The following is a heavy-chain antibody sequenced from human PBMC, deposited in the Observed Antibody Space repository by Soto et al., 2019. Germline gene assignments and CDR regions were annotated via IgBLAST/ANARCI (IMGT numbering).Heavy chain of an antibody. J-gene: IGHJ5*02. V-gene: IGHV4-59*01. D-gene: IGHD6-6*01. CDR2: IYYSGRT. Sequence: SETLSLTCTVSGGSIRDYFWTWIRQPPGKGLEWIGYIYYSGRTNYNPSLKSRVSISVDTSKNHFSLQLRSVTAADTAVYYCARHGFRAAPRNLFDPWGQGTLVTVSS. CDR3: ARHGFRAAPRNLFDP. CDR1: GGSIRDYF.